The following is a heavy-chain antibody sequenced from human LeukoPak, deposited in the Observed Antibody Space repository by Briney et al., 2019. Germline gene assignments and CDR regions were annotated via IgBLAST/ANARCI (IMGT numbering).Heavy chain of an antibody. J-gene: IGHJ3*02. Sequence: SLRPSCAPSGFTFADYAMDWVRQAPEEGLEWVSGISWFSGSIGYADSLKSRFTISRDNAKNPLYLQMNSLRAEDMALYYCAKDRGDGYNYDAFDIWGQGTMVTVSS. D-gene: IGHD5-24*01. CDR3: AKDRGDGYNYDAFDI. CDR2: ISWFSGSI. V-gene: IGHV3-9*03. CDR1: GFTFADYA.